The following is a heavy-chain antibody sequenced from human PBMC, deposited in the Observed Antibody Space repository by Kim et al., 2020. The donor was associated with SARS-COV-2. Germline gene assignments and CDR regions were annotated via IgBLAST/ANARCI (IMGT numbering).Heavy chain of an antibody. Sequence: ASVKVSCKVSGYTLTELSMHWVRQAPGKGLEWMGGFDPEDGETIYAQKFQGRVTMTEDTSTDTAYMELSSLRSEDTAVYYCATYFSSGSYYNFDYWGQGTLVTVSS. J-gene: IGHJ4*02. CDR3: ATYFSSGSYYNFDY. CDR2: FDPEDGET. CDR1: GYTLTELS. V-gene: IGHV1-24*01. D-gene: IGHD3-10*01.